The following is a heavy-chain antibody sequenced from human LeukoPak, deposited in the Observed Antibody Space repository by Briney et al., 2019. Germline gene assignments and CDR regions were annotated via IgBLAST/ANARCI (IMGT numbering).Heavy chain of an antibody. V-gene: IGHV4-59*12. CDR3: ARRTTGTTKWFDP. CDR1: GGSISSYY. D-gene: IGHD1-1*01. J-gene: IGHJ5*02. Sequence: NPSETLSLTCTVSGGSISSYYWSWIRQPPGKGLEWIGYIYYSGSTNYNPSLKSRVTISVDTSKNQFSLKLSSVTAADTAVYYCARRTTGTTKWFDPWGQGTLVTVSS. CDR2: IYYSGST.